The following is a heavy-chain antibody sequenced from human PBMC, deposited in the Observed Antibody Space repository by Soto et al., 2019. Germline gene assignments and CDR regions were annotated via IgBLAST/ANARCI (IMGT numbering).Heavy chain of an antibody. CDR1: GGSISSGGYS. D-gene: IGHD5-18*01. CDR3: ARGFNTIDTTMETEFFDY. Sequence: ASETLSLTCALSGGSISSGGYSWSWIRQQTGQGLEWIGYIYHSGSTYYNPSLKSRVTISVDRSKNQFSLKLSSVTAADTAVYYCARGFNTIDTTMETEFFDYWRQGTLVTVCS. V-gene: IGHV4-30-2*01. J-gene: IGHJ4*02. CDR2: IYHSGST.